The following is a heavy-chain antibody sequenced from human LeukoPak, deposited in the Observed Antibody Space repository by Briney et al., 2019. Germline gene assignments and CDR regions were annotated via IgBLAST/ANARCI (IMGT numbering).Heavy chain of an antibody. CDR1: GYTFTSYD. D-gene: IGHD2-2*01. Sequence: ASVKVSCKASGYTFTSYDINWVRQATGQGLEWMGWMNPNSGNTGYAQKFQGRVTMTRNTSISTAYMELSSLRSEDTAVYYCARGVVPAAINLRFDPWGQGTLVTVSS. CDR2: MNPNSGNT. J-gene: IGHJ5*02. V-gene: IGHV1-8*01. CDR3: ARGVVPAAINLRFDP.